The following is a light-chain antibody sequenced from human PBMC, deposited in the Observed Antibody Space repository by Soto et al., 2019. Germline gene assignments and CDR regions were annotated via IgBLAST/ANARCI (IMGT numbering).Light chain of an antibody. CDR3: SSYTDSSTLGLYV. CDR2: EVS. Sequence: QSVLTQPASVSGSPGQSITISCTGTSGDVGAYDFVFWYQQHPGKAPKLIIYEVSHRPSGCSSRFSGSKSGSTASLTISGPQAEDEADYYCSSYTDSSTLGLYVFGTGTKVTVL. J-gene: IGLJ1*01. CDR1: SGDVGAYDF. V-gene: IGLV2-14*01.